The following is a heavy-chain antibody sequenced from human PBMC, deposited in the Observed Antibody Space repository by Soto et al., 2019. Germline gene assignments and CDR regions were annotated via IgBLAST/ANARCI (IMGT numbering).Heavy chain of an antibody. J-gene: IGHJ4*01. V-gene: IGHV3-NL1*01. CDR2: IRSGSSYK. CDR3: AKSRAEKVLRFLEWLMDY. Sequence: GGSLSLSCAASGFTFSTYSMNWVRQAPGRGLEWVSSIRSGSSYKYYADSVKGRFTISRDNSKNTLYLQMNSLRAEDTAVYYCAKSRAEKVLRFLEWLMDYWGHGTLVTVSS. D-gene: IGHD3-3*01. CDR1: GFTFSTYS.